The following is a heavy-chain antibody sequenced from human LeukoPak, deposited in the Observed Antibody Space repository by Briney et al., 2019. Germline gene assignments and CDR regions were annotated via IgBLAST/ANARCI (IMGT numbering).Heavy chain of an antibody. V-gene: IGHV1-69*13. Sequence: ASVKVSCKASGGTFSSYAISWMRQAPGQGLEWMGGIIPIFGTANYAQKFQGRVTITADESTSTAYMELSSLRSEDTAVYYCATRRRDGYTRSFDYWGQGTLATVSS. CDR1: GGTFSSYA. CDR3: ATRRRDGYTRSFDY. J-gene: IGHJ4*02. CDR2: IIPIFGTA. D-gene: IGHD5-24*01.